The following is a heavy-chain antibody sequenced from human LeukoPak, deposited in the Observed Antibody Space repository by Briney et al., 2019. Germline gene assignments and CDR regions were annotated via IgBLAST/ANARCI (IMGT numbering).Heavy chain of an antibody. V-gene: IGHV1-18*04. CDR2: ISSYNGNT. D-gene: IGHD5-24*01. CDR1: GYTFTSYC. J-gene: IGHJ5*02. CDR3: ARVGGLQDDWFDP. Sequence: GSVKVSCKASGYTFTSYCISWVRQPPGKGLEWMGWISSYNGNTNYAQKLQGRVTMPTDTSTSTAYMELRSLRSDDTAVYYCARVGGLQDDWFDPWGQGTLVTVSS.